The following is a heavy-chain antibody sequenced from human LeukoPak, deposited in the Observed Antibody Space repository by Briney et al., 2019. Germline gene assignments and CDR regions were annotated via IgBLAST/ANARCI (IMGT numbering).Heavy chain of an antibody. CDR2: IYYSGST. CDR1: GGSINTYY. CDR3: ARRKLDSSGYRDAFDI. D-gene: IGHD3-22*01. V-gene: IGHV4-59*08. Sequence: PSETLSLTCTVSGGSINTYYWSWIRQPPGKGLEWIGYIYYSGSTSYNPSLKSRVTISVDTSKNQFSLNLSSVTAADTAVYYCARRKLDSSGYRDAFDIWGQGTMVTVSP. J-gene: IGHJ3*02.